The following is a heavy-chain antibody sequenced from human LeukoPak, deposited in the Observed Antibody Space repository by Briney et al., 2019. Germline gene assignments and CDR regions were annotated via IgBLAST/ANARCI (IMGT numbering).Heavy chain of an antibody. CDR1: GFTFSTYA. Sequence: GGSLRLSCAASGFTFSTYAMYWVRQAPGKGLEWLTVISYNGSHQYYSDSVRGRFTISRDNSRNSVFLQINRLRPEDTAVYYCATSIRRITISSWGQGTLVTVSS. V-gene: IGHV3-30*04. CDR3: ATSIRRITISS. CDR2: ISYNGSHQ. J-gene: IGHJ4*02. D-gene: IGHD3-3*01.